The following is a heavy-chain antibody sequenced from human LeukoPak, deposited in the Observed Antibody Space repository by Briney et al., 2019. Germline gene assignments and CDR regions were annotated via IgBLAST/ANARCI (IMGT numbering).Heavy chain of an antibody. CDR2: FYYGGST. CDR3: ARLDYDILTGYYDLASYNWFDP. V-gene: IGHV4-39*07. D-gene: IGHD3-9*01. CDR1: GGSINSSSYY. Sequence: MASETLSLTCTVSGGSINSSSYYWGWIRQPPGKGLEWIGNFYYGGSTYCNPSLTSRVTISVDTSKNQFSLKLSSVTAADTAVYYCARLDYDILTGYYDLASYNWFDPWGQGTLVTVSS. J-gene: IGHJ5*02.